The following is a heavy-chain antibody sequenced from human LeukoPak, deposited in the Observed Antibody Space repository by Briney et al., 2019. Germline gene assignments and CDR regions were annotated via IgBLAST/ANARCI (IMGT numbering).Heavy chain of an antibody. CDR3: ARMGGSYYRARSSFRDY. Sequence: ASVKVSFKASGYTFTSYDINWVRQASGQGLEWMGWMNPNSGNTGYAQKFQGRVTMTRNTSISTAYMELSSLRSEDTAVYYCARMGGSYYRARSSFRDYWGQGTLVTVSS. J-gene: IGHJ4*02. V-gene: IGHV1-8*01. D-gene: IGHD1-26*01. CDR1: GYTFTSYD. CDR2: MNPNSGNT.